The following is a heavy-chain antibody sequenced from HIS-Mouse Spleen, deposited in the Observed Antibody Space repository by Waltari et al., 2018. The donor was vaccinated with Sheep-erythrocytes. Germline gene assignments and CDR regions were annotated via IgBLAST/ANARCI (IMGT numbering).Heavy chain of an antibody. J-gene: IGHJ4*02. D-gene: IGHD4-17*01. CDR2: ISSSSSYI. V-gene: IGHV3-21*01. Sequence: EVQLVESGGGLVKPGGSLRLSCAASGFTFISYSMNWVRQAPGKGLGWVSAISSSSSYIYYADSVKGRFTISRDNAKNSLYLQMNSLRAEDTAVYYCAREDYGDYFDYWGQGTLVTVSS. CDR3: AREDYGDYFDY. CDR1: GFTFISYS.